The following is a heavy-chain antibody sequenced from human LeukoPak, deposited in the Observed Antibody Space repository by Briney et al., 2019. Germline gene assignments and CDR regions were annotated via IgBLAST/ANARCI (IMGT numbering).Heavy chain of an antibody. V-gene: IGHV3-43*01. CDR2: ISWDGGST. CDR3: ARDTVYCSSTNCFFDY. D-gene: IGHD2-2*01. CDR1: GFNFDDYP. J-gene: IGHJ4*02. Sequence: GGSLRLSCAASGFNFDDYPMHWVRQAPGKGLEWVSLISWDGGSTYYEDSVKGRFTNSRDNSKNSLYLQMNSLTTEDTALYYCARDTVYCSSTNCFFDYWGQGTLVTVSS.